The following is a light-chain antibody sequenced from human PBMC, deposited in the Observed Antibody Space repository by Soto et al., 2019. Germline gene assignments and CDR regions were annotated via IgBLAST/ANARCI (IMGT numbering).Light chain of an antibody. CDR3: QQYNNWPPWT. CDR2: GAS. V-gene: IGKV3-15*01. J-gene: IGKJ1*01. CDR1: QSVSSN. Sequence: EIVMTQSPATLSVSPGERATLSCRASQSVSSNLAWYQQKPGQAPRLLIYGASTRATSIPARFSGSGSGTDFTLTLSSLESEDFAFYYCQQYNNWPPWTFGQGTMVEIK.